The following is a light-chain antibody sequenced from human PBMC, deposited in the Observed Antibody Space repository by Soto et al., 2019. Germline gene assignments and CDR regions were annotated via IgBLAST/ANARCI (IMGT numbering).Light chain of an antibody. CDR1: QTVSNNF. Sequence: EIELTQSPGTLSLSPGERATLSCRASQTVSNNFLAWYQQKFGQAPRLLIYGASNRATGIPDRFSGSGSGTDFTLTISRLEPEDFAVYHCQQYGSSLLTFGPGTKVDLK. J-gene: IGKJ3*01. CDR2: GAS. CDR3: QQYGSSLLT. V-gene: IGKV3-20*01.